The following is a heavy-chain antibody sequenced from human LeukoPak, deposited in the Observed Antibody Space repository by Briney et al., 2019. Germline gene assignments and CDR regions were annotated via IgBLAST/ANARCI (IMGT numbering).Heavy chain of an antibody. Sequence: SETLTLNCTVSDGSISRSSYYWGWIRQPPGKGLEWIGGIYYSGSTYYNPSLKSRVTISVDTSKNQFSLKLSSVTAGDTAVYYCARRGLYYYGSGSFDYWGQGTLVTVSS. V-gene: IGHV4-39*01. CDR1: DGSISRSSYY. J-gene: IGHJ4*02. D-gene: IGHD3-10*01. CDR2: IYYSGST. CDR3: ARRGLYYYGSGSFDY.